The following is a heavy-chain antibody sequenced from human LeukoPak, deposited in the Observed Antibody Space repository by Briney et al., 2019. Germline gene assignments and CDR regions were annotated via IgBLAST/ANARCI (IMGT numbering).Heavy chain of an antibody. V-gene: IGHV3-30*04. CDR3: ARGEAYYDRNGLPGAALDF. CDR2: ISYDGRNE. D-gene: IGHD3-22*01. CDR1: GFTFSNHA. J-gene: IGHJ3*01. Sequence: GGSLRLSCTASGFTFSNHALHWFRQAPGKGLEWLTVISYDGRNEYYADSVTGRFTISRDNSKNTVSLQLNSLRVEDAAVYYCARGEAYYDRNGLPGAALDFWGLGTLVTVSS.